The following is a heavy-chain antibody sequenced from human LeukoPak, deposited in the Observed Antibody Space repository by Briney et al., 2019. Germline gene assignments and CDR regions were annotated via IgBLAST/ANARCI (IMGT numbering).Heavy chain of an antibody. D-gene: IGHD3-22*01. CDR3: ARDGPHYYDSSGYLDC. Sequence: SQTLSLTCAISGDSVSSNSAAWNWIRQSPSRGLEWLGRTYYRSKWYNDYAVSVKSRITINPDTSKNQFSLQLNSVTPEDTAVYYCARDGPHYYDSSGYLDCWGQGTLVTVSS. CDR1: GDSVSSNSAA. V-gene: IGHV6-1*01. J-gene: IGHJ4*02. CDR2: TYYRSKWYN.